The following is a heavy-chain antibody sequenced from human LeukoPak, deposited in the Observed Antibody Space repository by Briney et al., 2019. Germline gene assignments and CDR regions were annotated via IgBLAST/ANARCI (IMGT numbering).Heavy chain of an antibody. D-gene: IGHD6-6*01. J-gene: IGHJ4*02. V-gene: IGHV1-69*05. CDR1: GGTFSSYA. Sequence: ASVKVSCKASGGTFSSYAISWVRQAPGQGLEWMGRIIPIFGTANYAQKFQGRVTITTDESTSKAYMELSSLRSEDTAVYYCVEESIAARPVDYWGQGTLVTVSS. CDR3: VEESIAARPVDY. CDR2: IIPIFGTA.